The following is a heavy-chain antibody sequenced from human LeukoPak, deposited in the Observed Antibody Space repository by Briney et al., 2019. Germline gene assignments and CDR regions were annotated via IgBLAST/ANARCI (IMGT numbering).Heavy chain of an antibody. V-gene: IGHV3-30*02. CDR1: GFTFSSYG. CDR3: AGNYYGSGSYRY. Sequence: GGSLRLSCAASGFTFSSYGMRWVRQAPGKGLEWVAFIRYDGSNKYYADSVKGRFTISRDNSKNTLYLQMNSLRAEDTAVYYCAGNYYGSGSYRYWGQGTLVTVSS. CDR2: IRYDGSNK. J-gene: IGHJ4*02. D-gene: IGHD3-10*01.